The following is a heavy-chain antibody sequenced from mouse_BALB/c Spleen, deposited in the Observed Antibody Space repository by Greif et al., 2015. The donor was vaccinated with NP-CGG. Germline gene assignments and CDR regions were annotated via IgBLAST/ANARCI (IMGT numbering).Heavy chain of an antibody. CDR3: ARSAEGYGNYAWFAY. D-gene: IGHD2-1*01. J-gene: IGHJ3*01. Sequence: LQESGAELVKPGASVKLSCKASGYTFTSYWMHWVKQRPGQGLEWIGEINPSNGRTNYNKEFKSKATLTVDKSSSTAYMQLSSLTSEDSAVYYCARSAEGYGNYAWFAYWGQGTLVTVSA. CDR1: GYTFTSYW. CDR2: INPSNGRT. V-gene: IGHV1S81*02.